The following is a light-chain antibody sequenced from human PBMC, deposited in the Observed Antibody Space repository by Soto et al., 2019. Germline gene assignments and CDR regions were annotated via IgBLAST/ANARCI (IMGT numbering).Light chain of an antibody. CDR3: CSYAGTYTFYV. J-gene: IGLJ1*01. V-gene: IGLV2-14*01. CDR1: SSDVGGYKY. CDR2: EVS. Sequence: QSALTQPASVSGSPGQSITISCTGTSSDVGGYKYVSWYQQHPGKAPKLVIYEVSNRPSGVSNRFSGSKSGNTASLTISGLQAEDETDYHCCSYAGTYTFYVFGTGTKVTVL.